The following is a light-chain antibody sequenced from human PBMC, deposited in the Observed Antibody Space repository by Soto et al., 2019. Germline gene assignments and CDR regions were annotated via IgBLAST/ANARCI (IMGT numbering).Light chain of an antibody. J-gene: IGKJ4*01. CDR1: QSIKNW. Sequence: DIQMTQSPSTLSASVGDRVTITCRASQSIKNWLAWYQQKPGTAPKFLIYDASTLESGAPSRFSGSGSGTEFTLTISSLQADDFATYFCQQYDDYPLTFGGGTKVDIK. CDR3: QQYDDYPLT. CDR2: DAS. V-gene: IGKV1-5*01.